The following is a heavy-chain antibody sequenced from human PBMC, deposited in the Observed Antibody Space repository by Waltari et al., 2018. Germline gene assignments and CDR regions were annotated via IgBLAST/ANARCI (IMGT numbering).Heavy chain of an antibody. CDR3: ARRQLGGAFDP. Sequence: QVQLVQSGAEVRKPGSSVKVSCKASGGTFGRYPITWVRQAPGEGLEWMGGIIPIFGTAPNYAQKFQGRLTITADESTATVYMDLSSLRSDDTAVYYCARRQLGGAFDPWGQGTLVSVSS. D-gene: IGHD3-16*01. V-gene: IGHV1-69*12. J-gene: IGHJ5*02. CDR2: IIPIFGTAP. CDR1: GGTFGRYP.